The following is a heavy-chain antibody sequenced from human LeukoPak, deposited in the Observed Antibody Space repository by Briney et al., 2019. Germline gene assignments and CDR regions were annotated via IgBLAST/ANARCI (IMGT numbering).Heavy chain of an antibody. J-gene: IGHJ4*02. CDR1: GFTFSHYW. V-gene: IGHV3-74*01. Sequence: GGSLRLSCAASGFTFSHYWMQWVRQAPGKGLVWVSRLNNDGSSTTYADSVKGRFTISRDNAKNSLYLQMNSLRAEDTAVYYCARGLTGTAMVNVKVEFDYWGQGTLVTVSS. D-gene: IGHD5-18*01. CDR2: LNNDGSST. CDR3: ARGLTGTAMVNVKVEFDY.